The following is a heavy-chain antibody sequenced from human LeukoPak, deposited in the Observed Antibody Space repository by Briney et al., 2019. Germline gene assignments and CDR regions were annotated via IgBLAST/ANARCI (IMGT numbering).Heavy chain of an antibody. D-gene: IGHD3-10*01. CDR2: IRRKANSYAT. V-gene: IGHV3-73*01. CDR3: TRRPDRGRYYYGSGSSYNVRYYGMDV. Sequence: GGSLRLSCAASGFTFSGSAMHWVRQASGKGREWVGRIRRKANSYATAYAASVKGRFTISRDDSKDTAYLQMNSLKTEDTAVYYCTRRPDRGRYYYGSGSSYNVRYYGMDVWGQGTTVTVSS. J-gene: IGHJ6*02. CDR1: GFTFSGSA.